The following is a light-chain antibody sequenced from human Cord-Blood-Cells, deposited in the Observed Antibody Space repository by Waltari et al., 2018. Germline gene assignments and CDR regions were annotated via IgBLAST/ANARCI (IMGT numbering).Light chain of an antibody. J-gene: IGKJ1*01. CDR1: QSVSSY. CDR2: DAS. CDR3: QQRSNWPWT. Sequence: IVLTQSPAPLSLSPGERATLSCRASQSVSSYLAWYQQKPGQAPRLLIYDASNRATGIPARFSGSGSGTDFTLTISSLEPEDFAVYYSQQRSNWPWTFGQGTKVEIK. V-gene: IGKV3-11*01.